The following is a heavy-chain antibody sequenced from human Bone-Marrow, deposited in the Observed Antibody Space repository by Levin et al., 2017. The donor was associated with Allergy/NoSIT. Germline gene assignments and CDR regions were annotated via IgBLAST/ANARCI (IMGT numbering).Heavy chain of an antibody. D-gene: IGHD1-1*01. V-gene: IGHV3-21*01. Sequence: GESLKISCAASGFHFTKYNMHWVRQAPGKGLEWVSSISTSSAYIYSADSVKGRFTVSRENAEKSLFLELNSLRAEDTAVYYCAKGGEWNDPVWGMDVWGQGTTVTVSS. CDR1: GFHFTKYN. CDR3: AKGGEWNDPVWGMDV. J-gene: IGHJ6*02. CDR2: ISTSSAYI.